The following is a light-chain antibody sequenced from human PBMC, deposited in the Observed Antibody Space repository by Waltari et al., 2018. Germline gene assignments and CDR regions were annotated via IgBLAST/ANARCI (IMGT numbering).Light chain of an antibody. CDR2: AAS. CDR3: QQSYSTPPMT. CDR1: QSISNN. Sequence: DIQMTQSPPSLSASVGDRVTITCRASQSISNNLNWYQQKAGKAPKLLIYAASSLQSGVPSRFSGSGSGTDFTLTILSLQPDDFATYYCQQSYSTPPMTFGQGTKVENK. J-gene: IGKJ1*01. V-gene: IGKV1-39*01.